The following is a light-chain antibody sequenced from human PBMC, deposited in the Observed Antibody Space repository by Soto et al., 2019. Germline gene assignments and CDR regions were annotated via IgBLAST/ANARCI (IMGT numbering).Light chain of an antibody. CDR3: QQYNNWPPWT. V-gene: IGKV3-15*01. Sequence: EIVMTQSPATLSVPPGERATLSCRASQSVSSNLAWYQQKPGQAPRLLIYGASTRATGIPARFSGSGSGTEFTLTISSLPSEDFAVYYCQQYNNWPPWTFGQGTKVEIK. CDR2: GAS. J-gene: IGKJ1*01. CDR1: QSVSSN.